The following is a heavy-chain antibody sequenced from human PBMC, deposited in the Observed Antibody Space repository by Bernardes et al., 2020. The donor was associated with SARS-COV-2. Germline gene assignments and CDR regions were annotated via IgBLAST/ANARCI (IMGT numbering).Heavy chain of an antibody. V-gene: IGHV3-23*01. CDR2: ISGNGIIT. CDR1: GFTFNNYA. D-gene: IGHD3-9*01. CDR3: AKDSRRYSDILTVGHYNAYGMDV. J-gene: IGHJ6*02. Sequence: GGSLRLSCAASGFTFNNYAMTWVRQAPGKGLEWVSSISGNGIITYYADSVKGRFTISRDNSNNTLYLQMNSLRGEDTAIYYCAKDSRRYSDILTVGHYNAYGMDVWGQGTTVTVSS.